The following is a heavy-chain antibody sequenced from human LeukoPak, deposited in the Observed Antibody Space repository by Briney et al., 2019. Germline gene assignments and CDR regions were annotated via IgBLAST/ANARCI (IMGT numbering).Heavy chain of an antibody. D-gene: IGHD3-22*01. CDR1: GFTFSSYW. V-gene: IGHV3-48*04. Sequence: PGGSLRLSCAASGFTFSSYWMSRVRQAPGKGLEWVSYISSSGRSIYYADSVKGRFTISRDNAKNSLYLQMNSLRAEDTAVYYCARLDSSGFDYWGQGTLVTVSS. CDR2: ISSSGRSI. J-gene: IGHJ4*02. CDR3: ARLDSSGFDY.